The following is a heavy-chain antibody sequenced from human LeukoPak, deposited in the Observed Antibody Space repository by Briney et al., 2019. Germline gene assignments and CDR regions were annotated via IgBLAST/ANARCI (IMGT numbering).Heavy chain of an antibody. J-gene: IGHJ6*03. CDR3: ARDPYSSGWYSYIDG. CDR2: IKQDGSEK. V-gene: IGHV3-7*01. CDR1: GFTFSSYW. D-gene: IGHD6-19*01. Sequence: PGGSLPHPCAASGFTFSSYWLSWVRQAPGKGLEWVANIKQDGSEKYYVDSVKGRFTISRDNAKNSLYLQMNSLRAEDTAVYYCARDPYSSGWYSYIDGWGQGTMVTVSS.